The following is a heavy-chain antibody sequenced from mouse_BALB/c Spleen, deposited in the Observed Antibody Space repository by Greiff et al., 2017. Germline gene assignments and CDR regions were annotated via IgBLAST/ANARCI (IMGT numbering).Heavy chain of an antibody. CDR2: INPSSGYT. Sequence: LVESGAELARPGASVKMSCKASGYTFTSYTMHWVKQRPGQGLEWIGYINPSSGYTNYNQKFKDKATLTADKSSSTAYMQLSSLTSEDSAVYYCASVKNGNSWFAYWGQGTLVTVSA. CDR3: ASVKNGNSWFAY. V-gene: IGHV1-4*01. D-gene: IGHD2-1*01. J-gene: IGHJ3*01. CDR1: GYTFTSYT.